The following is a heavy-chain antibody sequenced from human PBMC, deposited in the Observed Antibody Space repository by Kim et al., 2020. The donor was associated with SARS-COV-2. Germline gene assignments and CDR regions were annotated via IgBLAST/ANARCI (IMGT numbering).Heavy chain of an antibody. V-gene: IGHV4-34*01. Sequence: SETLSLTCAVYGGSFSGYYWSWIRQPPGKGLEWIGEINHSGSTNYNPSLKSRVTISVDTSKNQFSLKLSSVTAADTAVYYCASLRITIFGFDYWGQGTLVTVSS. D-gene: IGHD3-9*01. CDR1: GGSFSGYY. J-gene: IGHJ4*02. CDR2: INHSGST. CDR3: ASLRITIFGFDY.